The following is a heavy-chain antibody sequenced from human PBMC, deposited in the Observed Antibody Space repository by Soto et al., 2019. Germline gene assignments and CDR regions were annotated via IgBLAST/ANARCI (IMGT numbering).Heavy chain of an antibody. V-gene: IGHV3-23*01. Sequence: EVQLLESGGGLVQPGGSLRLSCAASGLTFSSYAMSWFRQAPGKGLEWVSAISGSGGSTYYADSVKGRFTISRDNSKNTLDLQMNGPRAEDTAVYYCAKPFTVTTTYYYYYMDVWGKGTTVTVSS. J-gene: IGHJ6*03. CDR1: GLTFSSYA. CDR2: ISGSGGST. D-gene: IGHD4-17*01. CDR3: AKPFTVTTTYYYYYMDV.